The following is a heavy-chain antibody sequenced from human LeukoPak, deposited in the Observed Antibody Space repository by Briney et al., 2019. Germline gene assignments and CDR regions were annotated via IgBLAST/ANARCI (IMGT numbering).Heavy chain of an antibody. Sequence: GGSLRLSCAASGTYWMHWVRQAPGRGLVWVSHINSDGSWTGYADSVKGRFTISKDNAKNTVSLQMNNLRAEDTAVYYCVTFYETYWGRGTLVTVSS. D-gene: IGHD2/OR15-2a*01. J-gene: IGHJ4*02. CDR2: INSDGSWT. CDR3: VTFYETY. V-gene: IGHV3-74*01. CDR1: GTYW.